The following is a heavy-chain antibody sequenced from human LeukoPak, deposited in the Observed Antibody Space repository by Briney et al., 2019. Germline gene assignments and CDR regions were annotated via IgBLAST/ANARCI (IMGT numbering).Heavy chain of an antibody. CDR1: GFTFSSYA. D-gene: IGHD3-9*01. V-gene: IGHV3-23*01. CDR3: AKASGYFDWLSTGGDAFDI. J-gene: IGHJ3*02. Sequence: GGSLRLSCAASGFTFSSYAMSWVRQAPGKGLEWVSAISGSGGSTYYADSVKGRFTISRDNSKNTLYLQMNSLRAEDTAVYYCAKASGYFDWLSTGGDAFDIWGQGTMVTVSS. CDR2: ISGSGGST.